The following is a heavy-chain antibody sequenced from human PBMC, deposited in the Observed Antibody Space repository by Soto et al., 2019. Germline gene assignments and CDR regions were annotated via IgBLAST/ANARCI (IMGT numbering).Heavy chain of an antibody. CDR2: IIPIFGTA. Sequence: GASVKVSCKASGGTFSSYAISWVRQAPGQGLEWMGGIIPIFGTANYAEKFQGRVTITADKSTSTAYMELSSLRSEDTAVYYCARGDPSSPHDYCGQGTLVTVSS. V-gene: IGHV1-69*06. CDR3: ARGDPSSPHDY. D-gene: IGHD2-2*01. J-gene: IGHJ4*02. CDR1: GGTFSSYA.